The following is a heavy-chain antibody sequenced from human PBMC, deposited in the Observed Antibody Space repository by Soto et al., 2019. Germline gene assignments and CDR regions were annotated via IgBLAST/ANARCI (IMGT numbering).Heavy chain of an antibody. J-gene: IGHJ4*02. Sequence: GGSLRLSCAASGFTFSSYWMHWVRQAPGKGLVWVSRINSDGSSTSYADSVKGRFTISRDNAKNTLYLQMNSLRAEDTAVYYCARVGPSAYCGGDCYDYWGQGTLVTVSS. D-gene: IGHD2-21*01. CDR1: GFTFSSYW. V-gene: IGHV3-74*01. CDR2: INSDGSST. CDR3: ARVGPSAYCGGDCYDY.